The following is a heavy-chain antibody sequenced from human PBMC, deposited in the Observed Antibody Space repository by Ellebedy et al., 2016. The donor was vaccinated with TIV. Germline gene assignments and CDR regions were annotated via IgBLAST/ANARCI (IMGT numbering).Heavy chain of an antibody. CDR3: ARTGDRGRAFDY. D-gene: IGHD7-27*01. V-gene: IGHV6-1*01. J-gene: IGHJ4*02. Sequence: SQTLSLTXAISGDSVSSNSAAWHWIRQSPSRGLEWLGRTYYRFKWSNDYAVSVKSRITINPDTSKNHFSLQLNSVTPEDTAVYYCARTGDRGRAFDYWGQGTLVTVSS. CDR2: TYYRFKWSN. CDR1: GDSVSSNSAA.